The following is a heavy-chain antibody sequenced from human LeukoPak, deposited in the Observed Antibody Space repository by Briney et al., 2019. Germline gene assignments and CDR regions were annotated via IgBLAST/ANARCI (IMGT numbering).Heavy chain of an antibody. CDR3: ARHVRYAPPPHRVRFPP. CDR1: GGSISSSIYF. CDR2: MHHSGST. V-gene: IGHV4-39*01. J-gene: IGHJ5*02. Sequence: PSETLSLTCTVSGGSISSSIYFWGWIRQPPGKGLEWIVSMHHSGSTYYNPSLKSRVTTSIDTSKNQFSLDLSSVTAADTALYSWARHVRYAPPPHRVRFPPWGREPLVPV. D-gene: IGHD3-16*01.